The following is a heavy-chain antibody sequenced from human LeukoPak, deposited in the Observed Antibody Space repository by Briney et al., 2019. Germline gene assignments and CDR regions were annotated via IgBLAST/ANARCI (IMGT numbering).Heavy chain of an antibody. Sequence: GGSLRLSCAASGYTFGNYAMSWVRQAPGKGLEWVSAISGSGGSTYYADSVKGRFTISRDNSKNTLYLLMNSLRAEDTAVYYCAKNGGRVGATRFDYWGQGTLVTVSS. J-gene: IGHJ4*02. D-gene: IGHD1-26*01. V-gene: IGHV3-23*01. CDR3: AKNGGRVGATRFDY. CDR2: ISGSGGST. CDR1: GYTFGNYA.